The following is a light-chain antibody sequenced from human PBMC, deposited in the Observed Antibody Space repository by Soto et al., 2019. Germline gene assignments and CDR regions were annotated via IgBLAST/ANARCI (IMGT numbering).Light chain of an antibody. V-gene: IGLV3-9*01. CDR1: NIGSKN. J-gene: IGLJ2*01. CDR3: QMWDTSTEGV. Sequence: SYELTQPLSVSVALGQTARITCGGNNIGSKNVHWYQQKPGQAPVLVIYRDSNRPSGIPERFSGSNSGNTATLTISRAQAGDETDYYCQMWDTSTEGVFGGGTKLTVL. CDR2: RDS.